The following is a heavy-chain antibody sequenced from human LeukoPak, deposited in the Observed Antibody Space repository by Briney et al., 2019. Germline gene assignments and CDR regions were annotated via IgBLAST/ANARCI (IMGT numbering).Heavy chain of an antibody. Sequence: PSETLSLTCTVSGGSISSYYWSWIRQPPGKGLEWIGYIYYSGSTNYNPSLKSRVTISVDTSKNQFSLKLSSVTAADTAVYYCAREDKVVVDFDYWGQGTLVTVSS. CDR3: AREDKVVVDFDY. D-gene: IGHD3-22*01. J-gene: IGHJ4*02. CDR1: GGSISSYY. CDR2: IYYSGST. V-gene: IGHV4-59*01.